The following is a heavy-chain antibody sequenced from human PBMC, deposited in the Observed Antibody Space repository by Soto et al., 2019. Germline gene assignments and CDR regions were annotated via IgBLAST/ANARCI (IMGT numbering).Heavy chain of an antibody. CDR1: GGSINDFY. CDR2: IYYSGST. Sequence: SETLSLTCTVSGGSINDFYWSWIRQPPGKGLGWIGYIYYSGSTDYNPSLKGRVTISVDTSRNQFSLKLRSVTAADTAVYYCARGGGVAARTFDYWGQGTLVTVSS. J-gene: IGHJ4*02. V-gene: IGHV4-59*01. CDR3: ARGGGVAARTFDY. D-gene: IGHD6-6*01.